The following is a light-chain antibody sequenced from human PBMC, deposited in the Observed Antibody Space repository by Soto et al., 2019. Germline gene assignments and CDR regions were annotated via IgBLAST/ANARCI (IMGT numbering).Light chain of an antibody. Sequence: DIQVTQSPSTLSASVGDRVTITCRASQSISSWLAWYQQKPGKAPKLLIYDASSLESGVPSRFSGSGSGTEFTLTISSLQPDDFATYYCQQYTSYRTFGQGTKVDSK. CDR2: DAS. CDR3: QQYTSYRT. J-gene: IGKJ1*01. CDR1: QSISSW. V-gene: IGKV1-5*01.